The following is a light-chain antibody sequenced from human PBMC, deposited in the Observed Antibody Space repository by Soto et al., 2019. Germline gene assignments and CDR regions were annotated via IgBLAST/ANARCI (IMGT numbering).Light chain of an antibody. Sequence: EIVMTQSPATLSVSPGERATLSCRASQSVSSYLAWYQQKPGQAPRLLIYDTSNRATGIPARFSGSGSGTDFNLTISSLEPEDFAVYYCQQRSNWSPITFGQGTRLEV. CDR3: QQRSNWSPIT. V-gene: IGKV3-11*01. CDR1: QSVSSY. CDR2: DTS. J-gene: IGKJ5*01.